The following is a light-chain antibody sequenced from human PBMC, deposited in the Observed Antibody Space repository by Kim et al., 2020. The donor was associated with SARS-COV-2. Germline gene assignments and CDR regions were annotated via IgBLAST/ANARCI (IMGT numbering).Light chain of an antibody. CDR3: QKYNGARWA. CDR1: HGIIND. J-gene: IGKJ1*01. CDR2: AAS. Sequence: ASVRDRVTITARESHGIINDLAGYQQKPRKVPKLLIYAASALRAGVPSRFSGSGSGTDVTLTISSLQPEDAASYYCQKYNGARWAFGQGTKVDIK. V-gene: IGKV1-27*01.